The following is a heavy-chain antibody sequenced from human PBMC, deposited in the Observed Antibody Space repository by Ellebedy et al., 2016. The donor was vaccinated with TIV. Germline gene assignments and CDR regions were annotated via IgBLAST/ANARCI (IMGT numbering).Heavy chain of an antibody. CDR1: GGSLTNHF. Sequence: MPSETLSLTCTVSGGSLTNHFWSWIRQPPGKGLEWLASIYYSGTTNYNPSLKSRVPISVDTSKNQISLTLMSSVSAADTAVYYCARVAITAAVGGGFFDLWGRGTLVTVSS. J-gene: IGHJ2*01. V-gene: IGHV4-59*11. D-gene: IGHD6-13*01. CDR3: ARVAITAAVGGGFFDL. CDR2: IYYSGTT.